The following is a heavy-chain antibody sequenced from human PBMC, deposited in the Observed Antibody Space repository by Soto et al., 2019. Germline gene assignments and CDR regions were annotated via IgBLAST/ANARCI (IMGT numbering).Heavy chain of an antibody. Sequence: QVQLVESGGGVVQPGRSLRLSCAGSGFSLSSYTMHWVRQAPGKGLEWVALISFDSSSKHYADSVRGRFSISRDNSKNPLYLQMDSLRPDDTALYYCARDRLRLGELSLIGYFDSWGQGTLVTVSS. CDR3: ARDRLRLGELSLIGYFDS. V-gene: IGHV3-30-3*01. D-gene: IGHD3-16*02. J-gene: IGHJ4*02. CDR2: ISFDSSSK. CDR1: GFSLSSYT.